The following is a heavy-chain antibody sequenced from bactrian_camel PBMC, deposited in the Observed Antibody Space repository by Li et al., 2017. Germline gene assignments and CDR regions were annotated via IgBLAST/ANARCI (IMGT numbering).Heavy chain of an antibody. V-gene: IGHV3S31*01. CDR1: GFTFNDYA. CDR2: VMNDGKT. Sequence: DVQLVESGGGLVQPGGSSRLSCATSGFTFNDYAMSWVRQAPGKGPEWVSVVMNDGKTLYADSVKGRFTISKDNAKNTLYLQMNSLKLEDTAVYYCVRQAIGASWAFGYWGQGTQITVS. CDR3: VRQAIGASWAFGY. D-gene: IGHD1*01. J-gene: IGHJ6*01.